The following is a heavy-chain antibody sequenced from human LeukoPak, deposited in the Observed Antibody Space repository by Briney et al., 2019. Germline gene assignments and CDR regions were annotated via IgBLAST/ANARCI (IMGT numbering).Heavy chain of an antibody. D-gene: IGHD3-22*01. J-gene: IGHJ4*02. V-gene: IGHV3-7*03. CDR2: IKQDGSEK. CDR1: GFTFSSYW. CDR3: ASGAYSSGYYYED. Sequence: PGGSLRLSCAASGFTFSSYWMSWVRQAPGKGLEWVANIKQDGSEKYYVDSVKGRFTISRDNAKNSLYLQMNSLRAEDTAVYYCASGAYSSGYYYEDWGQGTLVTVSS.